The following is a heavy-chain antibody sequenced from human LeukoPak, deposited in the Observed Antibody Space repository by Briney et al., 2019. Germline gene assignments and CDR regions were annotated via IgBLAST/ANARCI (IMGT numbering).Heavy chain of an antibody. CDR3: ARDPWYDYVWGSYRPVPPDY. CDR1: GFTFSSYA. V-gene: IGHV3-64*01. CDR2: ISSNGGST. J-gene: IGHJ4*02. D-gene: IGHD3-16*02. Sequence: GGSLRLSCVASGFTFSSYAIHWVRQAPGKGLEYVSAISSNGGSTYYANSVKGRFTISRDNSKNTLYLQMGSLRAEDMAVYYCARDPWYDYVWGSYRPVPPDYWGQGTLVTVSS.